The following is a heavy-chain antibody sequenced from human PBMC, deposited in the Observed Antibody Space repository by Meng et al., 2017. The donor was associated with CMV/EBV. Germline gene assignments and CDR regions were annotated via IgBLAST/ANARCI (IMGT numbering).Heavy chain of an antibody. CDR2: ISYDGSNK. CDR1: GFTFSSYA. Sequence: GESLKISCAASGFTFSSYAMHWVRQAPGKGLEWVAVISYDGSNKYYADSVKGRFTISRDNSKNTLYLQMNSLRAEDTAVYYCARAHDPRGDYDFWSGLPHLNWFDPWGQGTLVTVSS. V-gene: IGHV3-30*04. CDR3: ARAHDPRGDYDFWSGLPHLNWFDP. J-gene: IGHJ5*02. D-gene: IGHD3-3*01.